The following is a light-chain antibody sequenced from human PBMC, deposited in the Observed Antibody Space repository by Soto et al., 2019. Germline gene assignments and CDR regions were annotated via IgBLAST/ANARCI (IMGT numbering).Light chain of an antibody. J-gene: IGKJ1*01. CDR3: QQSYSTPRT. Sequence: DIQMTQSPSSLSASVGDRVNITCRASQSISSYLNWYQQKQGKAPKLLIYAASSLQSGVPSRFSGSGSGTDFTLTISSLQPEDFATYYCQQSYSTPRTFGQGTKVEIK. V-gene: IGKV1-39*01. CDR1: QSISSY. CDR2: AAS.